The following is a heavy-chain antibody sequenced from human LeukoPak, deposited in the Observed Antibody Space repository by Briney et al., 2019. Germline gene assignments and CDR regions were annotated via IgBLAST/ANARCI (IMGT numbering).Heavy chain of an antibody. D-gene: IGHD3-22*01. Sequence: SETLSLTCAVYGGSFSGYYWSWIRQPPGKGPEWIGEINHSGSTNYNPSLKSRVTISIDTSKNQFSLKLSSVTAADTAVYYCARVVRGHYDSSGYYSDYWGQGTLVTVSS. J-gene: IGHJ4*02. CDR2: INHSGST. CDR1: GGSFSGYY. V-gene: IGHV4-34*01. CDR3: ARVVRGHYDSSGYYSDY.